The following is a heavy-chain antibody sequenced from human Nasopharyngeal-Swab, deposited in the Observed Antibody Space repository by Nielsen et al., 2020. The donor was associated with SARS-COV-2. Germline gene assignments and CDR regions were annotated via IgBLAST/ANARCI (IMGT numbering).Heavy chain of an antibody. CDR2: IYSGGST. J-gene: IGHJ3*02. CDR3: ARGFYSSGWFSHAFDI. Sequence: GGSLRLSCAASGFTVSSNYMTWVRQAPGKGLEWVSVIYSGGSTYYADSVKGRFTISRDNSRNTLYLQMNSLRAEDTAVYYCARGFYSSGWFSHAFDIWGQGTMVTVSS. V-gene: IGHV3-53*01. CDR1: GFTVSSNY. D-gene: IGHD6-19*01.